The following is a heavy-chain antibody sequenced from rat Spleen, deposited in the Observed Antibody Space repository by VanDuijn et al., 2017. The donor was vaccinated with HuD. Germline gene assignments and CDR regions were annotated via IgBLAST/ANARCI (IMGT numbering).Heavy chain of an antibody. D-gene: IGHD5-1*01. CDR3: ARAPGNGYVMDA. CDR2: IWGDGST. Sequence: QVQLKESGPGLVQPSQTLSLTCTVSGFSLTSYDVHWVRQPPGKGLEWMGGIWGDGSTAYNSALKSRLSISRDTSKNHIFLKMNSLQSEDTATYHCARAPGNGYVMDAWGQGASVTVSS. V-gene: IGHV2-45*01. J-gene: IGHJ4*01. CDR1: GFSLTSYD.